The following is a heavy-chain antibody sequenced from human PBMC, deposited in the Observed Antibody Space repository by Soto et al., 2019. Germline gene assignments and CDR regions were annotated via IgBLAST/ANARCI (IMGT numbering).Heavy chain of an antibody. CDR2: LNVNGDSR. CDR1: GFTLGTHA. Sequence: GGSLRLSCAASGFTLGTHALHWVRQAPGTGLEWVSTLNVNGDSRDYADSVEGRFTISRDNAKNSLYLQMNSLRDEDTAVYYCARDNGLAGSFDPWGQGTLVTVSS. D-gene: IGHD6-13*01. V-gene: IGHV3-23*01. CDR3: ARDNGLAGSFDP. J-gene: IGHJ5*02.